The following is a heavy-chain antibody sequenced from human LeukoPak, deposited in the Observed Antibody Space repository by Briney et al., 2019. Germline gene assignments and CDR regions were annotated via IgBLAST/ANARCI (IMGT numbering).Heavy chain of an antibody. CDR1: GFTFSSYS. V-gene: IGHV3-21*01. Sequence: GGSLRLSWAASGFTFSSYSMNWVRQAPGKGLEWVSSISSSSSYIYYADSVKGRFTISRDNAKNSLYLQMDSLRAEDTAVYYCARDRGGGFDPWGQGTLVTVSS. CDR3: ARDRGGGFDP. J-gene: IGHJ5*02. D-gene: IGHD3-16*01. CDR2: ISSSSSYI.